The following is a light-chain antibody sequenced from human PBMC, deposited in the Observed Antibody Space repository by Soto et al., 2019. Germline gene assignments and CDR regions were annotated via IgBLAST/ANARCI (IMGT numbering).Light chain of an antibody. CDR1: QSISSY. CDR3: QQSYSTPHAIT. CDR2: AAS. Sequence: DIQMTHSPSSLSASVGARVTITCRASQSISSYLNWYQQKPGKAPKLLIYAASSLQSGVPSRFSGSGSGTDFTLTISSLQPEDFATYYCQQSYSTPHAITFGQGTRLEIK. J-gene: IGKJ5*01. V-gene: IGKV1-39*01.